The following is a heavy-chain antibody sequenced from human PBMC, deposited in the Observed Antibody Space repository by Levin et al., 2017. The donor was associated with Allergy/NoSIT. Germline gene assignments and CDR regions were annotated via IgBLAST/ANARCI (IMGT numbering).Heavy chain of an antibody. D-gene: IGHD3-16*02. J-gene: IGHJ4*02. CDR3: AKGMTSVIPVFDY. Sequence: PGGSLRLSCAASGFTFSSYAMSWVRQAPGKGLEWVSAITDSGRTYYADPVRGRFTVSRDNSKNTLYLQMKSLRADDTAVYYCAKGMTSVIPVFDYWGLGTQVTVSS. V-gene: IGHV3-23*01. CDR2: ITDSGRT. CDR1: GFTFSSYA.